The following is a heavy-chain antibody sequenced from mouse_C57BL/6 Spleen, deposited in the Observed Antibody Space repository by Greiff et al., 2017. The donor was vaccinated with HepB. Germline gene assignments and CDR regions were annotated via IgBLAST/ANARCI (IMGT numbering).Heavy chain of an antibody. D-gene: IGHD2-4*01. CDR2: INPNNGGT. Sequence: VQLQQSGPELVKPGASVKISCKASGYTFTDYYMNWVKQSHGKSLEWIGDINPNNGGTSYNQKFKGKATLTVDKSSSTAYMELRSLTSEDSAVYYCAREMGLPDYWGQGTTLTVSS. CDR3: AREMGLPDY. J-gene: IGHJ2*01. CDR1: GYTFTDYY. V-gene: IGHV1-26*01.